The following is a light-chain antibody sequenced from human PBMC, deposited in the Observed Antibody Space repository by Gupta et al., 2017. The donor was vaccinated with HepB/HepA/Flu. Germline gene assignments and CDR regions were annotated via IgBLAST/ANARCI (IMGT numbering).Light chain of an antibody. CDR1: QSLLHSNGYNY. CDR2: LGS. V-gene: IGKV2-28*01. Sequence: DIVMTQSPLSLPVTPGEPASISCRSSQSLLHSNGYNYLDWYLQKPGQSPQLLIYLGSNRASGVPDRFSGSGSGTDFTLKINRVEAEDVGVYYCMQALQTPLTFSGGTKVEIK. J-gene: IGKJ4*01. CDR3: MQALQTPLT.